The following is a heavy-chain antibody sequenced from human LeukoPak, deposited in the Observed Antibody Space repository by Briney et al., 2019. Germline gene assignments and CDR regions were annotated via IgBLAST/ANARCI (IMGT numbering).Heavy chain of an antibody. J-gene: IGHJ4*02. CDR2: TYYRSRWYN. Sequence: SQTLSVTCAISGDSVSSDSVAWNWIRQSPSRGLEWLGRTYYRSRWYNDYSVSVKSRITINPDTSKNQFSLQLNSVTPEDTAVYYCARGSASKFDYWGQGTLVTVSS. V-gene: IGHV6-1*01. D-gene: IGHD6-25*01. CDR3: ARGSASKFDY. CDR1: GDSVSSDSVA.